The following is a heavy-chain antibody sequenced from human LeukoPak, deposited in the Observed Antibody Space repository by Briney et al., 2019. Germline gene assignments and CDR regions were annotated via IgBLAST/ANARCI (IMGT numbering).Heavy chain of an antibody. V-gene: IGHV3-23*01. CDR1: GFTFSSYA. CDR3: EIYCSSTSCYTADY. CDR2: ISGSGGST. Sequence: PGGSLRLSCAASGFTFSSYAMSWVRQAPGKGLEWVSAISGSGGSTYYADSVKGRFTISRDNSKNTLYLQMNSLRAEDTAVYYCEIYCSSTSCYTADYWGQGTLVTVSS. D-gene: IGHD2-2*02. J-gene: IGHJ4*02.